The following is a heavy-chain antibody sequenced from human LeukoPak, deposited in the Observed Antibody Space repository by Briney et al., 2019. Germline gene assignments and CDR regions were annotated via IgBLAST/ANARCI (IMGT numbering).Heavy chain of an antibody. CDR3: ARLITIPSPFFDY. Sequence: SETLSLTCTVSGGSISSSSYYWGWIRQPPGKGLEWIGSIHYSGSTHYNPSLKSRVTISVDTSKNQFSLKLRSVTAADTAVYYCARLITIPSPFFDYWGQGTLVTVSS. D-gene: IGHD3-9*01. V-gene: IGHV4-39*01. CDR2: IHYSGST. CDR1: GGSISSSSYY. J-gene: IGHJ4*02.